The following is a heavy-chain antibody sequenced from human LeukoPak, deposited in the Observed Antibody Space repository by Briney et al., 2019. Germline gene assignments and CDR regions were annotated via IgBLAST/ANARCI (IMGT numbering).Heavy chain of an antibody. CDR3: AKDHSSTWDNYFDY. CDR1: GFTFSSSG. Sequence: GGSLRLSCAPSGFTFSSSGMHWVRQAPGKGLEWVAFIRHDGSEKHYADSVKGRFTISRDNSKNTLYLQMNSLRVEETAVYYCAKDHSSTWDNYFDYWGRGTLVTVSS. D-gene: IGHD6-13*01. V-gene: IGHV3-30*02. J-gene: IGHJ4*02. CDR2: IRHDGSEK.